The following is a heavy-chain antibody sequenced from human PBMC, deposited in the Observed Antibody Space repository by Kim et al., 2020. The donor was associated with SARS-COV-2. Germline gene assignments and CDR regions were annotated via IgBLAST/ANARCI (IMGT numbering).Heavy chain of an antibody. CDR2: GNP. CDR3: ARWTYYFDY. V-gene: IGHV7-4-1*02. J-gene: IGHJ4*02. Sequence: GNPTYAQGFTGRFVFSLDTSVSTAYLQISSLKAEDTAVYYCARWTYYFDYWGQGTLVTVSS.